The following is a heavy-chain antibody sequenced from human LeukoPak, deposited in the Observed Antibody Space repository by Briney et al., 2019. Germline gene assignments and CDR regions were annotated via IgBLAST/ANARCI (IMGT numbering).Heavy chain of an antibody. D-gene: IGHD5/OR15-5a*01. V-gene: IGHV3-53*01. CDR2: IYSGGDT. CDR3: ETRDRNNSVDY. Sequence: GGSLRLSCAVSDFNVYNSYMSWVRQAPGKGLEWVSIIYSGGDTFYVDSVKGRFTISRDKSKNTEYLQMNSLRAEDTAVYYCETRDRNNSVDYWGQGTQVTVSS. CDR1: DFNVYNSY. J-gene: IGHJ4*02.